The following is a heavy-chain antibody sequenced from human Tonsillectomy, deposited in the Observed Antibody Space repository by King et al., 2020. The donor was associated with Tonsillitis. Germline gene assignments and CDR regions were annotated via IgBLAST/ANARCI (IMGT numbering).Heavy chain of an antibody. Sequence: VQLVESGGGVVQPGRSLRLSCAASGFTFSSYAMHWVRPAPGKGLEWGAVISYDGSNKYYADSVKGRFTISRDNSKNTLYLQMNSLRAEDTAVYYCARDFSDVVVPAAIQLFDYWGQGTLVTVSS. D-gene: IGHD2-2*02. CDR1: GFTFSSYA. V-gene: IGHV3-30-3*01. CDR3: ARDFSDVVVPAAIQLFDY. J-gene: IGHJ4*02. CDR2: ISYDGSNK.